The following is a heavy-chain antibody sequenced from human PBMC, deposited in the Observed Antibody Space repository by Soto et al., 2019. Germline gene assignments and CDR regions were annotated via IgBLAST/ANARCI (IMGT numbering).Heavy chain of an antibody. D-gene: IGHD3-22*01. V-gene: IGHV4-38-2*01. J-gene: IGHJ3*02. CDR2: IYHSGST. CDR1: GYSISSGYY. CDR3: ARYWDYFVSSGYPHYSFDI. Sequence: SETLSLTCAVSGYSISSGYYWGWIRQPPGKGLEWIGSIYHSGSTYYNPSLKSRVTISVDTSKNQFSLKLSSVTAADTAVYYCARYWDYFVSSGYPHYSFDIWGQGTMVTVSS.